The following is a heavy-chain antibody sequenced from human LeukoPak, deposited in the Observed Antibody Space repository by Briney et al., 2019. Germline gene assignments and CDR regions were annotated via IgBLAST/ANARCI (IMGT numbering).Heavy chain of an antibody. CDR1: GFSFSSYA. V-gene: IGHV3-23*01. D-gene: IGHD1-1*01. Sequence: GGSLRLSCVGSGFSFSSYAMTWIRQAPGKGLEWVSAISGSGGSTYYADSVKGRFTISRDNSKNTLYLQMNSLRAEDTAVYYCAKEDGYLLRGIDYWGQGTLVTVSS. J-gene: IGHJ4*02. CDR2: ISGSGGST. CDR3: AKEDGYLLRGIDY.